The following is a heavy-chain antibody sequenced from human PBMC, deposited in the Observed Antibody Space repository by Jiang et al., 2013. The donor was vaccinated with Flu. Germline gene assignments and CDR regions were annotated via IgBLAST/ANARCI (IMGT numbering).Heavy chain of an antibody. J-gene: IGHJ4*02. CDR2: IIPIFGTS. D-gene: IGHD5-18*01. Sequence: QLVESGAEVKKPGSSVKVSCKASGGTFSSYAISWVRQAPGQGLEWMGGIIPIFGTSDYAQKFQGRITFTAADSTSTAYMELSSLRAEDTAVYYCARGVGGYSHGYLLYWGQGTLVTVSS. V-gene: IGHV1-69*01. CDR1: GGTFSSYA. CDR3: ARGVGGYSHGYLLY.